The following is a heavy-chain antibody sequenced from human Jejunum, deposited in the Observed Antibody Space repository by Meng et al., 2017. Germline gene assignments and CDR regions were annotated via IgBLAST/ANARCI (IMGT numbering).Heavy chain of an antibody. Sequence: QVQLVQSGAEVEKPGAAVKVSCKASGYTFTDYYMHWVRQAPGQGLEWMGLINVDTGGTAYAQKFQGRVTVTRDTSTSTLYMELSSLRSEDTAMHYCARDSHGYGDGGHWGQGTLVTVSS. CDR1: GYTFTDYY. V-gene: IGHV1-46*01. J-gene: IGHJ4*02. CDR3: ARDSHGYGDGGH. CDR2: INVDTGGT. D-gene: IGHD4-17*01.